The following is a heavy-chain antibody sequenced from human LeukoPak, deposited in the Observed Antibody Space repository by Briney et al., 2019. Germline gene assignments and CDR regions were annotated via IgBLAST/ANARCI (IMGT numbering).Heavy chain of an antibody. D-gene: IGHD2-2*01. Sequence: EASVKVCCKASGYTFTDYYMHWVRQAPGQGFEWMGWINPNDGDTNYAQKFQGRVTVTRDTSISTAHMEVSRLRSDDTAVYYCARANFLYCSSSTCLFDCWGQGTLVTVSS. J-gene: IGHJ4*02. V-gene: IGHV1-2*02. CDR2: INPNDGDT. CDR3: ARANFLYCSSSTCLFDC. CDR1: GYTFTDYY.